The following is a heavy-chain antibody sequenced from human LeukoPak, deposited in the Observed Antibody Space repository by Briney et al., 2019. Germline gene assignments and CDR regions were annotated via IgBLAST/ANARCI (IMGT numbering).Heavy chain of an antibody. CDR2: INPNSGGT. CDR3: ARDQWLVIDAFDI. CDR1: GYTFTGYY. J-gene: IGHJ3*02. V-gene: IGHV1-2*02. D-gene: IGHD6-19*01. Sequence: ASVKVSCKASGYTFTGYYMHWVRQAPGQGLEWMGWINPNSGGTNYAQKFQGRVTMTRDTSISTAYMELSRLRSEDTAVYYCARDQWLVIDAFDIWGQGTMVTVSS.